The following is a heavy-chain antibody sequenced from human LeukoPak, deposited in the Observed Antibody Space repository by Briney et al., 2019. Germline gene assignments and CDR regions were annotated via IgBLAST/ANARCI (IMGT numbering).Heavy chain of an antibody. Sequence: ASVKVSCKASGYTFTSYDINWVRQATGQGLEWMGWMNPNSGNTGYAQKFQGRVTMTRDTSISTAYMELSRLRSDDTAVYYCARDVRLRYGMDVWGQGTTVTVSS. J-gene: IGHJ6*02. CDR1: GYTFTSYD. V-gene: IGHV1-8*01. CDR3: ARDVRLRYGMDV. D-gene: IGHD4-17*01. CDR2: MNPNSGNT.